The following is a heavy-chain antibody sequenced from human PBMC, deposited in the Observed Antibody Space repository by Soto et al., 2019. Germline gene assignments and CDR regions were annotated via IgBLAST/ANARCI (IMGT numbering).Heavy chain of an antibody. Sequence: ASVKVSCKTSGDSFNDYYIHWVRQAPGQGLEWMGIINPSGGSTSYAQKFQGRVTMTRDTSTSTVYMELSSLRSEDTAVYYCARGDSSSWYLYWGQGTLVTVSS. J-gene: IGHJ4*02. CDR1: GDSFNDYY. CDR3: ARGDSSSWYLY. D-gene: IGHD6-13*01. V-gene: IGHV1-46*02. CDR2: INPSGGST.